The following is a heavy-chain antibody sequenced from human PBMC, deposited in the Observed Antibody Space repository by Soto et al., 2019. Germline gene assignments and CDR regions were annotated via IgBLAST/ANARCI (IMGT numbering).Heavy chain of an antibody. J-gene: IGHJ5*02. CDR1: GFTFSSYG. D-gene: IGHD2-21*02. CDR2: IWYDGGNK. CDR3: ARGRVVVTATYNWFDP. Sequence: GGSLRLSCAASGFTFSSYGMHWVRQAPGKGLEWVAVIWYDGGNKYYADSVKGRFIISRDNSKNTLYLQMNSLRAEDTAVYYCARGRVVVTATYNWFDPWGQGTLVTVSS. V-gene: IGHV3-33*01.